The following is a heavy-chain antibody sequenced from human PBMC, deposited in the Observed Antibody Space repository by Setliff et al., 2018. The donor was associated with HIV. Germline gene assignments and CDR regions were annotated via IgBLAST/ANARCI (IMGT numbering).Heavy chain of an antibody. J-gene: IGHJ4*02. Sequence: GESLKISCKGSGYTFTNYWIGWVRQMPGKGLEGMGIIYPGDSDTRYSPSFQGQVTISANKSISTAYLQWSSLKASDTAMYYCARLSVVTATRIYYFDYWGQGTLVTVSS. CDR2: IYPGDSDT. V-gene: IGHV5-51*01. CDR3: ARLSVVTATRIYYFDY. CDR1: GYTFTNYW. D-gene: IGHD2-21*02.